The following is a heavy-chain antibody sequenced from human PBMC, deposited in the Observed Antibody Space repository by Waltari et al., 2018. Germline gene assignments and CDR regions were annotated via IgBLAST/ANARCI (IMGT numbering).Heavy chain of an antibody. J-gene: IGHJ6*03. CDR1: GGSFSGYY. CDR3: ARVETNYCSSTSCYRYYYYYYYMDV. V-gene: IGHV4-34*01. CDR2: INHSGST. D-gene: IGHD2-2*02. Sequence: QVQLQQWGAGLLKPSETLSLTCAVYGGSFSGYYWSWIRQPPGKGLEWIGEINHSGSTNYNPSLKSRVTISVDTSKNQFSLKLSSVTAADTAVYYCARVETNYCSSTSCYRYYYYYYYMDVWGKGTTVTISS.